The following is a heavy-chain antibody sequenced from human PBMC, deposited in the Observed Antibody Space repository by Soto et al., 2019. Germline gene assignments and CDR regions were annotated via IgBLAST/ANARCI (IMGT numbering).Heavy chain of an antibody. CDR3: ARGSQLLLVRSGDYKDG. CDR2: INQDGSED. CDR1: GFTFSNYW. Sequence: EVQLVESGGGLVQPGGSLRLSCTASGFTFSNYWMNWVRQAPGKGLEWVANINQDGSEDYYVDSVKGRFTISKDNAKNSLYLHMNGLRAEDTAVYYCARGSQLLLVRSGDYKDGLGKGTTVTVSS. D-gene: IGHD2-2*01. J-gene: IGHJ6*03. V-gene: IGHV3-7*03.